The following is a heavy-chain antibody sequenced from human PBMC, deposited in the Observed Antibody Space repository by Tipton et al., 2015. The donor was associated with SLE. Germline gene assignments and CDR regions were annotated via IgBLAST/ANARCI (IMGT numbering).Heavy chain of an antibody. CDR1: GGSINSFY. J-gene: IGHJ6*03. CDR3: ARGVAIYWITYYDYYMDV. CDR2: FHSSGIL. Sequence: TLSLTCTVSGGSINSFYWTWVRQPAGKGLEWIGHFHSSGILNYNPSLKSRLTMSVDTSKNQFSLTLTSVTAADTGVYYCARGVAIYWITYYDYYMDVWGKGTTVTVSS. V-gene: IGHV4-4*07. D-gene: IGHD2-2*03.